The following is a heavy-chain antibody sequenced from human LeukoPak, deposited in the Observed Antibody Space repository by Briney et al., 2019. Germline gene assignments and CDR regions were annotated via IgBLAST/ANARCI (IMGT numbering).Heavy chain of an antibody. CDR3: AVDDSSGYYYRSH. CDR2: IGESGTAT. V-gene: IGHV3-23*01. D-gene: IGHD3-22*01. CDR1: GFTFSTFT. Sequence: GGSLRLSCAASGFTFSTFTMSWVRQAPGKGLEWVSDIGESGTATDYSDSVKGRFTISRDNSKTTVYLQMNSLRAEDTAVYYCAVDDSSGYYYRSHWGQGTLVTVSS. J-gene: IGHJ4*02.